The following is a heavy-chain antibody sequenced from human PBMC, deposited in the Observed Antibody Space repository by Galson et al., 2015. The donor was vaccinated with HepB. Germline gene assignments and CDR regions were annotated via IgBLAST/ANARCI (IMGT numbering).Heavy chain of an antibody. Sequence: SLRLSCAASGFTFSSYAMAWVRQAPGKGLQWVSTISINNIDRFYAASVLGRFTVSRDNSKNTLYLQMNSLRAEDTALYFCAKKGPTVDTGHLDSWGQGSLVTVSS. J-gene: IGHJ4*02. CDR2: ISINNIDR. D-gene: IGHD5-18*01. CDR3: AKKGPTVDTGHLDS. V-gene: IGHV3-23*01. CDR1: GFTFSSYA.